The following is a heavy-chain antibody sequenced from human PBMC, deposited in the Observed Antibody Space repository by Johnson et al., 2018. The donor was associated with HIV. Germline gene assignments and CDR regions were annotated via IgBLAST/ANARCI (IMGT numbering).Heavy chain of an antibody. CDR2: ISYDGSNK. CDR3: ARGGSYLTLDDAFDI. CDR1: AFSFSNYP. J-gene: IGHJ3*02. Sequence: VQLVESGGGVVQPGRSLRLSCAASAFSFSNYPMHWVRQAPGKGLEWVAVISYDGSNKYYTDSVKGRFTISRDNSKNTLYLQMNSLRAEDTAVYYCARGGSYLTLDDAFDIWGQGTMVTVSS. V-gene: IGHV3-30*04. D-gene: IGHD1-26*01.